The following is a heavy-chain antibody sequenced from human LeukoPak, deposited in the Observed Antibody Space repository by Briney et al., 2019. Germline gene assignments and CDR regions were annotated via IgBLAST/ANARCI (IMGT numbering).Heavy chain of an antibody. J-gene: IGHJ4*02. Sequence: GGSLRLSCAASGFTFSDYYMSWIRQAPGKGLEWVSYISSSGSTIYYADSVKGRFTISRDNAKNSLYLQMNSLRAEDTAVYYCAGSIAGPSWRLDYWGQGTLVTVSS. V-gene: IGHV3-11*04. CDR1: GFTFSDYY. CDR2: ISSSGSTI. CDR3: AGSIAGPSWRLDY. D-gene: IGHD6-6*01.